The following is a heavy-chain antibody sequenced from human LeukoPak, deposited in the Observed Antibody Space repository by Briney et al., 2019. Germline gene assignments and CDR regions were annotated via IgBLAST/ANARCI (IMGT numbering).Heavy chain of an antibody. Sequence: GGSLRLSCAASGFTFSSYWMHWVRQAPGKGLEWVSGVNGNGGSTSYADSVKGRFTIFRDNSKNTVYLQMNSLRVEDTAVYYCAKSLYGGCDYWGQGTVVTVSS. D-gene: IGHD3-16*02. CDR1: GFTFSSYW. CDR3: AKSLYGGCDY. V-gene: IGHV3-23*01. J-gene: IGHJ4*02. CDR2: VNGNGGST.